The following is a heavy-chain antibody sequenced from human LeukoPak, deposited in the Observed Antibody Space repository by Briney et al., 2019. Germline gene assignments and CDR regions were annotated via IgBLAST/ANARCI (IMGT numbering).Heavy chain of an antibody. V-gene: IGHV4-59*01. Sequence: SETLSLTCTVSGGSFSNDYWSWIRQPPGKGLEWIGYIYHNGKTNYNPSLTSRLTISLDTSKTQFSLNLISMTAADTAIYYCANLGGGWPFVVVTAWGQGTLVTVSS. CDR1: GGSFSNDY. CDR2: IYHNGKT. CDR3: ANLGGGWPFVVVTA. D-gene: IGHD2-21*02. J-gene: IGHJ4*02.